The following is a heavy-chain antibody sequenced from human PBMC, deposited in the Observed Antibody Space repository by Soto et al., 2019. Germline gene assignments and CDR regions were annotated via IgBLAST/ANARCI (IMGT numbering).Heavy chain of an antibody. CDR1: GFAFSNYS. Sequence: EVQLVESGGGLVQPGGSLRLSCAGSGFAFSNYSMTWVRQAPGKGLEGVSYISSSSTNTYYADSVMVRFTISRDNAKNSLYLRMNSLKDEDTAVYYCARGTKGGSPPLWGQGTLVTVSS. CDR2: ISSSSTNT. J-gene: IGHJ4*02. D-gene: IGHD1-7*01. CDR3: ARGTKGGSPPL. V-gene: IGHV3-48*02.